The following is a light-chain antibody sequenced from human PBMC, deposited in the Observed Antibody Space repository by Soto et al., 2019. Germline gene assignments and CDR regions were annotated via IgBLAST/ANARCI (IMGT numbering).Light chain of an antibody. CDR3: LLSCNGVQVV. J-gene: IGLJ3*02. Sequence: QAVVTQEPSLTVSPGGTVTLTCGSTTGPVTTDNFPYWFQQKPVQAPKTLIYATNSKHSWTPARFSGSLLGDKAALTLSGAQPEDEAFYCCLLSCNGVQVVFGGGTKLTVL. CDR2: ATN. V-gene: IGLV7-46*01. CDR1: TGPVTTDNF.